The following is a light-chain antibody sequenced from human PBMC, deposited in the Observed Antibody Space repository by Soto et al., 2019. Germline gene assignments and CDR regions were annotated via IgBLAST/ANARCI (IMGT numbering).Light chain of an antibody. J-gene: IGLJ2*01. Sequence: QSALTQPASVSGSPGQSITISCTGTSSDVGGYNYVSWYQQHPGKAPKLMIYEVSNRPSGVSNRFSGSKSGNTASLTISGLLAEDEADYYCSSSSSSSTLDVVFGGGTKLTVL. CDR1: SSDVGGYNY. CDR3: SSSSSSSTLDVV. V-gene: IGLV2-14*01. CDR2: EVS.